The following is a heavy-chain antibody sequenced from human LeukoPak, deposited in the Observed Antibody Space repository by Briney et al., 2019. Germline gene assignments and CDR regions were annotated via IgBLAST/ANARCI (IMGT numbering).Heavy chain of an antibody. J-gene: IGHJ4*02. CDR1: GFTFSSYE. V-gene: IGHV3-48*03. CDR3: ARVGSEGYFDY. CDR2: ISSSGSTI. Sequence: GGSLRLSCAASGFTFSSYEMNWVRQAPGKGLEWVSYISSSGSTIYYADSVKGRFTISRDNAKNSLYLQMNSLRAEDTAVYYCARVGSEGYFDYWGQGTLVTVSS. D-gene: IGHD3-16*01.